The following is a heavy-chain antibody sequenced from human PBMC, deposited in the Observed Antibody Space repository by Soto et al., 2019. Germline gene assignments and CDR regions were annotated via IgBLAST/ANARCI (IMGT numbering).Heavy chain of an antibody. V-gene: IGHV1-8*02. Sequence: QVQLVQSGAEVRKPGASVKVSCKTSGYTFTNYDMNWVRQATGQGLEWVGWMNPKSGDPGYAPKFKGRVTMTRNTSISTAYMELSSLRSEDTAVSCCARGTYYAFDIWGQGTMVSVSS. CDR3: ARGTYYAFDI. D-gene: IGHD3-10*01. CDR1: GYTFTNYD. CDR2: MNPKSGDP. J-gene: IGHJ3*02.